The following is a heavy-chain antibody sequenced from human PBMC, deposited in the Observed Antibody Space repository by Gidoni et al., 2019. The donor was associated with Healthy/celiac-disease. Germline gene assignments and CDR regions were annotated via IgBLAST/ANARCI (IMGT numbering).Heavy chain of an antibody. CDR3: ARSDYGDASPLCY. J-gene: IGHJ4*02. CDR2: INHRGST. CDR1: GGSFSGYY. Sequence: QVQLKQWGAGLLKPSETLSLTCAVYGGSFSGYYWSWIRQPPGKGLEWIGEINHRGSTNYNPSLKSRVTISVDTSKNQFSLKLSSVTAADTAVYYCARSDYGDASPLCYWGQGTLVTVSS. D-gene: IGHD4-17*01. V-gene: IGHV4-34*01.